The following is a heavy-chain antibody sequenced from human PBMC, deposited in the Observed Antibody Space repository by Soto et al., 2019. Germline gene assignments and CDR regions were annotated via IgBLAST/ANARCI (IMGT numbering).Heavy chain of an antibody. J-gene: IGHJ6*02. V-gene: IGHV3-43*01. CDR3: AKDIKAGSGHGMDV. D-gene: IGHD3-3*01. Sequence: GGSLRLSCAASGFTFDDYTMHWVRQAPGKGLEWVSLISWDGGSTYYADSVKGRFTISRDNSKNSLYLQMNSLRTEDTALYYCAKDIKAGSGHGMDVWGQGTTVTVSS. CDR1: GFTFDDYT. CDR2: ISWDGGST.